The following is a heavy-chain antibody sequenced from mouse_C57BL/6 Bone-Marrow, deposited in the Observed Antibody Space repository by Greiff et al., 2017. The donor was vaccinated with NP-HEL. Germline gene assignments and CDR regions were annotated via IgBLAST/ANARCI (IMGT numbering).Heavy chain of an antibody. CDR1: GFSFNTYA. CDR2: IRSKSNNYAT. D-gene: IGHD1-1*01. J-gene: IGHJ3*01. Sequence: EVKVVESGGGLVQPKGSLKLSCAASGFSFNTYAMNWVRQAPGKGLEWVARIRSKSNNYATYYADSVNDRFTISRDDSESMLYLQMNNLKTEDTAMYYCVRHNGSTPFAYWGQGTLVTVSA. V-gene: IGHV10-1*01. CDR3: VRHNGSTPFAY.